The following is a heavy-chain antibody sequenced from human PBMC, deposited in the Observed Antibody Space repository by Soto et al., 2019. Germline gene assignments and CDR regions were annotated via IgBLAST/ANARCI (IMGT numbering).Heavy chain of an antibody. Sequence: ASVKVSCKASGYTFTGYYMHWVRQAPGQGLEWMGWINPNSGGTNYAQKFQGWVTMTRDTSISTAYMELSRLRSEDTAVYYCARVLRFLEWLPTYYYYMDVWGKGTTVTVSS. V-gene: IGHV1-2*04. CDR3: ARVLRFLEWLPTYYYYMDV. J-gene: IGHJ6*03. CDR2: INPNSGGT. D-gene: IGHD3-3*01. CDR1: GYTFTGYY.